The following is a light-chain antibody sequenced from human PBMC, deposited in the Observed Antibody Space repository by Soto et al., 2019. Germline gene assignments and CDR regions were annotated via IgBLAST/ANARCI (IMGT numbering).Light chain of an antibody. Sequence: EIVLTQSPATLSLSPGERATLSCRASQSVRSSYLAWYQQKPGQAPRLLIYSASSRAAGIPDRFSGSGSGTDFTLTISRLEPEDFAVFYCQQYGSSPFTFGPGTKVDIK. CDR2: SAS. CDR1: QSVRSSY. CDR3: QQYGSSPFT. J-gene: IGKJ3*01. V-gene: IGKV3-20*01.